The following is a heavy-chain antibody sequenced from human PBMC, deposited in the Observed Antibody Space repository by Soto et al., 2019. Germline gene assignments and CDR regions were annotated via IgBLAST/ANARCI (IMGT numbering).Heavy chain of an antibody. D-gene: IGHD1-1*01. CDR3: PRILTGTGGLFDS. CDR2: IFWDDDK. J-gene: IGHJ4*02. V-gene: IGHV2-5*02. CDR1: GFSLSTSGVG. Sequence: QITLKESGPTLVKPTETLTLTCSFSGFSLSTSGVGVGWIRQPPEKALEWLALIFWDDDKRYSPSLQSSLTITQDTSKNQEVLTLTNVDPVDTATYYCPRILTGTGGLFDSLGQGTLVTVSS.